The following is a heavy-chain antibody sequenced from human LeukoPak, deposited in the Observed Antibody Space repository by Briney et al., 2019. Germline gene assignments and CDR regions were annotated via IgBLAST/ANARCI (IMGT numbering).Heavy chain of an antibody. Sequence: SETLSLTCAVYGGSFSGFCWSWIRQPPGKGLEWIGEINYSGSTNYNPSLKSRVTISVDTSKNQFSLKLSSVTAADTAVYYCARCRGTRAQIVVVAAYYGNGWFDPWGQGTLVTVSS. CDR1: GGSFSGFC. D-gene: IGHD2-15*01. J-gene: IGHJ5*02. CDR2: INYSGST. CDR3: ARCRGTRAQIVVVAAYYGNGWFDP. V-gene: IGHV4-34*01.